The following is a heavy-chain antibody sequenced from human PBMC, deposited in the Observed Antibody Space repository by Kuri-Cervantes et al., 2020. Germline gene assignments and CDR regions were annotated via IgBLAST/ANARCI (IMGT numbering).Heavy chain of an antibody. D-gene: IGHD2-2*01. CDR3: ATPYCSSTSCPYNWFDP. Sequence: ASVKVSCKASGYTFTGYYMHWVRQAPGQGLEWMGWINPNSGGTNYAQKFQGRVTMTRDTSISTAYMELSRLRSDGTAVYYCATPYCSSTSCPYNWFDPWGQGTLVTVSS. CDR1: GYTFTGYY. CDR2: INPNSGGT. J-gene: IGHJ5*02. V-gene: IGHV1-2*02.